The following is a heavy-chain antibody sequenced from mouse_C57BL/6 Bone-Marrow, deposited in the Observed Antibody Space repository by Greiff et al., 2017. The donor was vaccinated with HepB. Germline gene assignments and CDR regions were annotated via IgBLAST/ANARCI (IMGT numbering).Heavy chain of an antibody. D-gene: IGHD1-1*01. CDR3: ARPPYYYGSSSDY. J-gene: IGHJ2*01. Sequence: QVQLQQSGAELVKPGASVKMSCKASGYTFTSYWITWVKQRPGQGLEWIGDIYLGSGSTNYNEKFKSKATLTVDTSSSTAYMQLSSLTSEDSAVYYCARPPYYYGSSSDYWGQGTTHTVSS. CDR1: GYTFTSYW. CDR2: IYLGSGST. V-gene: IGHV1-55*01.